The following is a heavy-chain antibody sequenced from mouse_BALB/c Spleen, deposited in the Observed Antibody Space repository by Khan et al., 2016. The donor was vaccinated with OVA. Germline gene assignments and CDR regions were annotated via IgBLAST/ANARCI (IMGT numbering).Heavy chain of an antibody. J-gene: IGHJ3*01. V-gene: IGHV5-4*02. CDR3: SRGHYGNPFAY. CDR1: GFNFSDYY. CDR2: ISDGGNYT. Sequence: EVELVESGGGLVKPGGSLKLSCAASGFNFSDYYMYWVRQTPEKRLEWVATISDGGNYTYYMDSVKGRFTISRDDAKHNLYLQMSSLNSEDTAMYYCSRGHYGNPFAYWGQGTLVTVSA. D-gene: IGHD2-1*01.